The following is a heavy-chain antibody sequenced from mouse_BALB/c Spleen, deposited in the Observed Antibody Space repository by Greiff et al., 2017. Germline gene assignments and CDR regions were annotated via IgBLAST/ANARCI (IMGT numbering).Heavy chain of an antibody. J-gene: IGHJ2*01. D-gene: IGHD1-1*01. V-gene: IGHV2-9*02. CDR1: GFSLTSYG. CDR2: IWAGGST. CDR3: ARDPYYGSYFDY. Sequence: VQRVESGPGLVAPSQSLSITCTVSGFSLTSYGVHWVRQPPGKGLEWLGVIWAGGSTNYNSALMSRLSISKDNSKSQVFLKMNSLQTDDTAMYYCARDPYYGSYFDYWGQGTTLTVSS.